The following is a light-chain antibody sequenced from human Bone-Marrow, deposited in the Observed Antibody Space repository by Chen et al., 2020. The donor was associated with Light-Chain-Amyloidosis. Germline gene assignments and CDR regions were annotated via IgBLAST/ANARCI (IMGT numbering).Light chain of an antibody. CDR2: DNN. CDR1: DSNMRNNY. J-gene: IGLJ1*01. V-gene: IGLV1-51*01. Sequence: QSVLTQPPSVSAAPGQEATLSCSGYDSNMRNNYVSWYQQLPGTAPKLLIYDNNKQPSGIPDRFSGSKAGTSATLGITGVQAEDEADYYCCSYASSSILYVFEARTKVTVL. CDR3: CSYASSSILYV.